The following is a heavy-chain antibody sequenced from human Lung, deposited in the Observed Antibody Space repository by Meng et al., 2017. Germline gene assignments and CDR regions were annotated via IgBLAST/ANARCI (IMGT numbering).Heavy chain of an antibody. CDR3: ARDGYPVLGGVSAFDY. CDR2: INPNTGNP. D-gene: IGHD3-16*01. CDR1: GYTFNAFA. J-gene: IGHJ4*02. V-gene: IGHV7-4-1*02. Sequence: GYTFNAFAMNWVRQATGHGLEWLGWINPNTGNPTYARGFTGRFVFSLDTSVSTAYLEISSLKAEDTAMYYCARDGYPVLGGVSAFDYWGQGTLVTVSS.